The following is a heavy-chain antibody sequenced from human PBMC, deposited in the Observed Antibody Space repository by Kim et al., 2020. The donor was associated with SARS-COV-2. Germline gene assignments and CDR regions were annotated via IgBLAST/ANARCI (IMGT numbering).Heavy chain of an antibody. J-gene: IGHJ4*02. D-gene: IGHD2-21*02. CDR3: AREGGNSEVGDY. Sequence: YYADSVKGRFTISRDNSKNTLYLQMNSLRAEDTAVYYCAREGGNSEVGDYWGQGTLVTVSS. V-gene: IGHV3-30*01.